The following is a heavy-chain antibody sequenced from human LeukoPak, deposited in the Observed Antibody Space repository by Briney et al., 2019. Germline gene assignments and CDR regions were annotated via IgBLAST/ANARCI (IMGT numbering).Heavy chain of an antibody. CDR2: INHSGST. J-gene: IGHJ3*02. D-gene: IGHD3-22*01. CDR1: GGSFSGYY. V-gene: IGHV4-34*01. Sequence: SETLSLTCAVYGGSFSGYYWSWIRQPPGKELEWIGEINHSGSTNYNPSLKSRVTISVDTSKNQFSLKLSSVTAADTAVYYCARTSYYDSSGYRSAFDIWGQGTIVTVSS. CDR3: ARTSYYDSSGYRSAFDI.